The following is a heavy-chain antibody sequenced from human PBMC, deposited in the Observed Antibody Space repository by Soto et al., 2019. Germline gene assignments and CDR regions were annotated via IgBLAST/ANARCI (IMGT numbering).Heavy chain of an antibody. CDR1: GFRFNTYA. CDR2: ISASGSDT. Sequence: GGSLRLSCAASGFRFNTYAMSWVRQAPGKGLEWVSSISASGSDTYYADSVQDRFTISRDNFRLTLDLHMNNLRAEDTAVYYCAKSGYSDPFEEYYFDYWGQGTLVTVSS. D-gene: IGHD3-10*01. V-gene: IGHV3-23*01. J-gene: IGHJ4*02. CDR3: AKSGYSDPFEEYYFDY.